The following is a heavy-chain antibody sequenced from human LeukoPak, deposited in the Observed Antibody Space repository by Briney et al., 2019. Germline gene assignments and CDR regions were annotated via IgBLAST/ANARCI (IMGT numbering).Heavy chain of an antibody. CDR3: AGGGIVATIRTTQHFDY. J-gene: IGHJ4*02. Sequence: GGSLRLSCAASGFTFSSYSMNWVRQAPGKGLEWVSSISSSSSYIYYADSVKGRFTISRDNAKNSLYLQMNSLRAEDTAVYYCAGGGIVATIRTTQHFDYWGQGTLVTVSS. V-gene: IGHV3-21*01. CDR1: GFTFSSYS. D-gene: IGHD5-12*01. CDR2: ISSSSSYI.